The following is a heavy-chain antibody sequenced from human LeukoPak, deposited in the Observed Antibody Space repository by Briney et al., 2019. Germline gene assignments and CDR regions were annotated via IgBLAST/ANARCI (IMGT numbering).Heavy chain of an antibody. CDR1: GGSFSGYY. CDR2: INHSGST. J-gene: IGHJ4*02. CDR3: ARARSYYYDDSGYSPYYFDY. V-gene: IGHV4-34*01. D-gene: IGHD3-22*01. Sequence: SETLSLTCAVYGGSFSGYYWSWIRQPPGKGLEWIGEINHSGSTNYNPSLKSRVTISVDTSKNQFSLKLSSVTAADTAVYYCARARSYYYDDSGYSPYYFDYWGREPWSPSPQ.